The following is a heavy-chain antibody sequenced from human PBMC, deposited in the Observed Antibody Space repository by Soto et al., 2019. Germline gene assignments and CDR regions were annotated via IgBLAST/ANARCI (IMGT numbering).Heavy chain of an antibody. CDR1: GFTFSSYS. J-gene: IGHJ4*02. CDR3: ARGTAIVTDAQFDY. D-gene: IGHD5-18*01. V-gene: IGHV3-21*01. CDR2: ISSSSSYI. Sequence: GSLRLSCAASGFTFSSYSMNWVRQAPGKGLEWVSSISSSSSYIYYADSVKGRFTISRDNAKNSLYLQMNSLRAEDTAVYYCARGTAIVTDAQFDYRAQRTPVTVSS.